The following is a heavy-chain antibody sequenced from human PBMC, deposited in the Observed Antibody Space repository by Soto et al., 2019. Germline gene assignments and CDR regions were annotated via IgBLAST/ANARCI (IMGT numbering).Heavy chain of an antibody. J-gene: IGHJ6*02. CDR2: IYKTGST. CDR1: GGSINSGGHY. CDR3: ARDSGAYDILTGYYIDPNMDV. Sequence: QVQLQESGPGLVKPSQTLSLTCSVSGGSINSGGHYWSWIRQHPGKGLEWIGHIYKTGSTDFNPSLKDRLTISIDTSKNQFSLKLSSVTAADTAVYYCARDSGAYDILTGYYIDPNMDVWGQGTTVTVSS. V-gene: IGHV4-31*03. D-gene: IGHD3-9*01.